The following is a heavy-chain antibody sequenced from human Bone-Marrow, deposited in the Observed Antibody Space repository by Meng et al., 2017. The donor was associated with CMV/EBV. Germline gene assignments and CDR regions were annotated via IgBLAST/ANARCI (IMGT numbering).Heavy chain of an antibody. CDR2: ISSSGANT. D-gene: IGHD6-13*01. Sequence: GESLKISCAASGFTFSNYAMNWVRQAPGKGLEWVSGISSSGANTYYADSVKGRFTISRDNAKNTLYLQMNSLRAEDTALYYCAKDALTSATTWYPFDSWGQGTLVTVSS. V-gene: IGHV3-23*01. CDR3: AKDALTSATTWYPFDS. CDR1: GFTFSNYA. J-gene: IGHJ4*02.